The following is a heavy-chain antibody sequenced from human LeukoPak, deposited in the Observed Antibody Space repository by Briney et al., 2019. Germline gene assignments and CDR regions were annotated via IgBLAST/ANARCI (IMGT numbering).Heavy chain of an antibody. Sequence: PGGSLRLSCAASGFTVSSNYMSWVRQAPGKGLEWVSVIYSGGSTYYADSVKGRFTISRDNSKNTLYLQMNSLRAEDTAVYYCAKDGRQQLVTYLFDYWGQGTLVTVSS. J-gene: IGHJ4*02. CDR1: GFTVSSNY. V-gene: IGHV3-53*01. CDR2: IYSGGST. D-gene: IGHD6-13*01. CDR3: AKDGRQQLVTYLFDY.